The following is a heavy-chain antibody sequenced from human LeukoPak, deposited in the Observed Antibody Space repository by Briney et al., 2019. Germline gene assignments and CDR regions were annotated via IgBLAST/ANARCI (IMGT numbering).Heavy chain of an antibody. CDR2: INWNGGST. CDR1: GFTFDDYG. Sequence: GGSLRLSCAASGFTFDDYGMSWVRQAPGKGLEWVSGINWNGGSTVYADSVKGRFTISRDNAKNSLYLQMNSLRAEDTALYYCARGYCSGGSCYWSGAFFDYWGQGTLVTVSS. D-gene: IGHD2-15*01. CDR3: ARGYCSGGSCYWSGAFFDY. V-gene: IGHV3-20*04. J-gene: IGHJ4*02.